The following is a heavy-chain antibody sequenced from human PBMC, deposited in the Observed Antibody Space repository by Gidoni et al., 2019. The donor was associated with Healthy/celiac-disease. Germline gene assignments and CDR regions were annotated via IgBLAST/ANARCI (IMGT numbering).Heavy chain of an antibody. D-gene: IGHD2-2*01. CDR3: ARHPYCSSTSCLWGLWSAFDI. J-gene: IGHJ3*02. V-gene: IGHV4-39*01. CDR1: AASYSSSSYY. Sequence: QLQLQQSFPGLVKPSDTLSLTCTVSAASYSSSSYYLGWLRQPPGKGLEWIGSIYYSGSTYYNPSLKSRVTISVDTSKKQFALKLSSVTAADTAVYYCARHPYCSSTSCLWGLWSAFDIWGQGTMVTVSS. CDR2: IYYSGST.